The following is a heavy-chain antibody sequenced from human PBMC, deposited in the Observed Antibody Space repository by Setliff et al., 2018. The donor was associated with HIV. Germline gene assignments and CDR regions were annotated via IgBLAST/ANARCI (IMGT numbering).Heavy chain of an antibody. D-gene: IGHD1-7*01. V-gene: IGHV4-4*09. J-gene: IGHJ4*02. CDR2: IYSSGST. CDR1: GGSISGYY. CDR3: ARKGDWNYPYDY. Sequence: PSETLSLTCTVSGGSISGYYWSWIRQPPGKALEWIGYIYSSGSTNYNPSLKGRVTISEDPSKNQFSLKLTSVTAADTAVYYCARKGDWNYPYDYWGQGRLVTAPQ.